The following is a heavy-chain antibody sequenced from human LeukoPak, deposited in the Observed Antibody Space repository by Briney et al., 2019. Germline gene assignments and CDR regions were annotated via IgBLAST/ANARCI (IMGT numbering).Heavy chain of an antibody. V-gene: IGHV4-59*01. CDR1: GGSISSYY. CDR2: IYYSGST. D-gene: IGHD5-24*01. Sequence: SETLSLTCTVSGGSISSYYWSWIRQPPGKGLEWIGYIYYSGSTNYNPSLKSRVTISVDTSKNQFSLKLSSGTAADTAVYYCARDTGVDGYNYPAAFDIWGQGTMVTVFS. CDR3: ARDTGVDGYNYPAAFDI. J-gene: IGHJ3*02.